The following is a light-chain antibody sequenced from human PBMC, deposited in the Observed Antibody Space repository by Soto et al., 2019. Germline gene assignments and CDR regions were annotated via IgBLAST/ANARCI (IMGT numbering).Light chain of an antibody. V-gene: IGKV1-5*03. Sequence: DIQMTQSTSTLSGSVGDRVTITCRASQTISSWLDWYQQKPGKAPKLLIYKASTLKSGVPSRFRGSGSGTEVHLTISSLQPDDFATYYGQHDNSYSEPFGQGTKGELK. J-gene: IGKJ1*01. CDR1: QTISSW. CDR3: QHDNSYSEP. CDR2: KAS.